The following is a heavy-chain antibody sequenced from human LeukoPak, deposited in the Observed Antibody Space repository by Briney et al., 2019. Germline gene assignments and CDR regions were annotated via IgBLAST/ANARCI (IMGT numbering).Heavy chain of an antibody. V-gene: IGHV3-33*01. CDR1: GFTFSSYG. Sequence: PGGSLRLSCAASGFTFSSYGMHWVRQAPGKGLEWVAVIWYDGSNKYYADSVKGRFTISRDNSKNTLYLQMNSLRAEDTAVYYCARGYCSGGSCYTYYYGMDVWGQGTRSPSP. D-gene: IGHD2-15*01. CDR2: IWYDGSNK. CDR3: ARGYCSGGSCYTYYYGMDV. J-gene: IGHJ6*02.